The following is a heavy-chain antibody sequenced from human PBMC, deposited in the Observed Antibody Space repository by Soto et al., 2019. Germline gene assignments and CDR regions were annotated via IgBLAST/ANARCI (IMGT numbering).Heavy chain of an antibody. Sequence: GAXVKVSCKASGYTFTSYGISWVRQAPGQGLEWMGWISAYNGNTNYAQKLQGRVTMTTDTSTSTAYMELRSLRSDDTAVYYCARDYKVGVREGTFPFDYWGQGTLVTVSS. V-gene: IGHV1-18*01. CDR2: ISAYNGNT. J-gene: IGHJ4*02. D-gene: IGHD3-10*01. CDR3: ARDYKVGVREGTFPFDY. CDR1: GYTFTSYG.